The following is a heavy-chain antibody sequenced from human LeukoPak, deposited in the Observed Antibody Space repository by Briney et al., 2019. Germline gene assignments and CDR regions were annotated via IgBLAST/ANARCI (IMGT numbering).Heavy chain of an antibody. Sequence: PSETLSLTCTVSGGSISSYYWSWIRQPPGKGLEYIGYIYYSGNTNSNPSLNSRVTISVDTSENQFSLKLSSVTAADTAVYYCARRGSGASLEYYFDLWGRGTLVTVSS. CDR1: GGSISSYY. V-gene: IGHV4-59*08. CDR3: ARRGSGASLEYYFDL. CDR2: IYYSGNT. D-gene: IGHD1-14*01. J-gene: IGHJ2*01.